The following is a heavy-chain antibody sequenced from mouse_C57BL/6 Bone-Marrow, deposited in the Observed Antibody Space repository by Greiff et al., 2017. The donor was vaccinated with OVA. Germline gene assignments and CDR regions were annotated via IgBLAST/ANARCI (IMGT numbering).Heavy chain of an antibody. J-gene: IGHJ3*01. CDR3: ARTAQASWFAY. D-gene: IGHD3-2*02. Sequence: EVKLMESGGGLVKPGGSLKLSCAASGFTFSSYTMSWVRQTPEKRLEWVATLSGGGGNTYYPDSVKGRFTISRDNAKNTLYLQMSSLRSEDTALYYCARTAQASWFAYWGQGTLVTVSA. CDR1: GFTFSSYT. CDR2: LSGGGGNT. V-gene: IGHV5-9*01.